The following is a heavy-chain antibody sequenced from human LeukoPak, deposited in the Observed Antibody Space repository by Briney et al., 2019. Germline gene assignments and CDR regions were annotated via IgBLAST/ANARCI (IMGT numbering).Heavy chain of an antibody. Sequence: PGGSLRLSCAPSGFAFTSYAMTWVRQAPGKGLECVSSITSSGGTTYYADSVKGRFTISRDNSKNTVYLQMDSLRAEDTAVYYCAKSHVSTATGTGRYFDYWGQGTLVTVSS. CDR1: GFAFTSYA. CDR3: AKSHVSTATGTGRYFDY. CDR2: ITSSGGTT. D-gene: IGHD3-9*01. J-gene: IGHJ4*02. V-gene: IGHV3-23*01.